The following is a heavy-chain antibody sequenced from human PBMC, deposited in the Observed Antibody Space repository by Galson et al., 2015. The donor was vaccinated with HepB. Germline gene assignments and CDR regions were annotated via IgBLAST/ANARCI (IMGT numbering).Heavy chain of an antibody. CDR3: ARAQDGYELDY. D-gene: IGHD5-12*01. CDR1: GFTFSSYA. Sequence: SLRLSCAASGFTFSSYAMHWVRQAPGKGLEWVTVISYDGSNKYYADSVKGRFTISRDNSKNTLYLQMNSLRAEDTAVYYCARAQDGYELDYWGQGTLVTVSS. J-gene: IGHJ4*02. CDR2: ISYDGSNK. V-gene: IGHV3-30-3*01.